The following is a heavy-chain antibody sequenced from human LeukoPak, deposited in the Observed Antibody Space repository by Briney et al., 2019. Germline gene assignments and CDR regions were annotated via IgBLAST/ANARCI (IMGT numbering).Heavy chain of an antibody. J-gene: IGHJ4*02. V-gene: IGHV3-23*01. CDR1: GFTFRIYA. D-gene: IGHD1-26*01. CDR3: ARDLDSGSYYAFDY. Sequence: GGSLRLSCAASGFTFRIYAMSWVREAPGRGLEGISAISGSGDSTCYADSVKGRFTISRDNSKTTLCLQMNSLRAEDTAVYYCARDLDSGSYYAFDYWGQGSLVTVSS. CDR2: ISGSGDST.